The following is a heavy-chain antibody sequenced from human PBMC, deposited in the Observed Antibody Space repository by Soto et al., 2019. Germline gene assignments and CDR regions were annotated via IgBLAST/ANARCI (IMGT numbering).Heavy chain of an antibody. CDR1: GFTFSDYG. Sequence: QVQLVESGGGVVQPGRSLRLSCAASGFTFSDYGMHLVRQAPGKGLEWVALISHDGNNKYYADSVRVRFTISRDNSKNTLFLQMSSLRPDDTAVYYCAKDRPVKSRSGSLSSWGQGTLVTVSS. V-gene: IGHV3-30*18. D-gene: IGHD1-26*01. J-gene: IGHJ5*02. CDR3: AKDRPVKSRSGSLSS. CDR2: ISHDGNNK.